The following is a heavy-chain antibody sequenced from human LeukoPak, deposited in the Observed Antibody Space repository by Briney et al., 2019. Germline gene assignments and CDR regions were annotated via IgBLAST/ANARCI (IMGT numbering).Heavy chain of an antibody. CDR3: ARHEYSGSYYGLSWFDP. V-gene: IGHV4-38-2*01. CDR2: IYHSGST. D-gene: IGHD1-26*01. CDR1: GYSISSGYY. Sequence: SETLSLTCAVSGYSISSGYYWGWIRQPPGKGLEWIGSIYHSGSTYYNPSLKSRVTISVDTSKNQLSLRLSSLTAADTAVYYCARHEYSGSYYGLSWFDPWGQGTLVTVSS. J-gene: IGHJ5*02.